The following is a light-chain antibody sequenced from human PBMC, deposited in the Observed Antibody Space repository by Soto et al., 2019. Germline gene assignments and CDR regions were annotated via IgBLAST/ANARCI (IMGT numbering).Light chain of an antibody. CDR3: HQYASSPLT. Sequence: EIVLTQSPGTLSLSPGDRATLSCRASQSVAKNFLAWYQQKPGQAPRLLIYDASSKASGIPDRFSGSGSGTDFTLTISRLEPEDFAVFYCHQYASSPLTFGGGTKVEI. V-gene: IGKV3-20*01. CDR2: DAS. J-gene: IGKJ4*01. CDR1: QSVAKNF.